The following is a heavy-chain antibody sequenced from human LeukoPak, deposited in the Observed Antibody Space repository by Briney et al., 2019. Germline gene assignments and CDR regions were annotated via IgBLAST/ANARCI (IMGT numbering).Heavy chain of an antibody. CDR3: SWDHTGKEGI. D-gene: IGHD1-26*01. J-gene: IGHJ3*02. V-gene: IGHV3-74*01. Sequence: SGGSLRLSCAASGFTFSNYGMHWVRQAPGKGLVWVSRINPDGSGTNYADSVAGRFTISRDNAKNTLYLQMNSLRADDTAVYYCSWDHTGKEGIWGQGTMVTVSS. CDR1: GFTFSNYG. CDR2: INPDGSGT.